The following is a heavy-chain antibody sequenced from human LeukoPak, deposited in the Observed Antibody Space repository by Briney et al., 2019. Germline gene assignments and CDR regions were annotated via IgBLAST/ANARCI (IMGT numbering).Heavy chain of an antibody. CDR1: GGSISGHY. Sequence: PSETLSLTCTVSGGSISGHYWTWIRQPAGRGLEWIGRIYSSGSTYYNPSLMSRVTISLDTSNNQFSLRVISVTAADTAVYYCARGKEMTAVAGYYSFDYWGQGTLVSVSS. D-gene: IGHD6-19*01. CDR2: IYSSGST. J-gene: IGHJ4*02. CDR3: ARGKEMTAVAGYYSFDY. V-gene: IGHV4-4*07.